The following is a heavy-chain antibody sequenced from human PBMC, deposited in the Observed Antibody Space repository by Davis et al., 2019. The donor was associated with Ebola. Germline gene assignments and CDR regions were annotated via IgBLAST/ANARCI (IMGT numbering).Heavy chain of an antibody. Sequence: KVSCKGSGYSFTSYWIGWVRQMPGKGLEWMGIIYPGDSETRYSPSFQGHVTTPAEKSISTAYLQWSSLKASATAMYYCASLIAAAGKRYYYYGMDVWGQGTTVTVSS. V-gene: IGHV5-51*01. CDR3: ASLIAAAGKRYYYYGMDV. CDR2: IYPGDSET. D-gene: IGHD6-13*01. CDR1: GYSFTSYW. J-gene: IGHJ6*02.